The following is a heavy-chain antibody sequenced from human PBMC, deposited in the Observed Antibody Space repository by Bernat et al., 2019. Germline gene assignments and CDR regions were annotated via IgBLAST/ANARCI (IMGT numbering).Heavy chain of an antibody. Sequence: QVQLVQSGAEVKKPGASVKVSCKTSGYTFSTYAITWVRQAPGQGLEWVGWISGYNGNTRYGEKLLGRVTMTTDTSTSTAYMELRSLRSDDTAVYYCVAAPTSSDCRSTNCPRGHYYYGVDVWGQGTTVTVSS. D-gene: IGHD2-2*01. CDR1: GYTFSTYA. V-gene: IGHV1-18*01. CDR3: VAAPTSSDCRSTNCPRGHYYYGVDV. CDR2: ISGYNGNT. J-gene: IGHJ6*02.